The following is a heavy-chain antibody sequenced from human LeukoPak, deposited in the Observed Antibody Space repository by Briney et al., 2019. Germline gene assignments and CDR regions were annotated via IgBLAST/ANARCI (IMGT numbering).Heavy chain of an antibody. V-gene: IGHV1-69*05. J-gene: IGHJ4*02. CDR1: GGTFSSYA. CDR2: IIPIFGTA. Sequence: GASVTVSCKASGGTFSSYAISWVRQAPGQGLEWMGGIIPIFGTANYAQKFQGRVTITTDESSSTAYMELSSLRSEDTAVYYCARTDNWNMPFDYWGQGTLVTVSS. CDR3: ARTDNWNMPFDY. D-gene: IGHD1/OR15-1a*01.